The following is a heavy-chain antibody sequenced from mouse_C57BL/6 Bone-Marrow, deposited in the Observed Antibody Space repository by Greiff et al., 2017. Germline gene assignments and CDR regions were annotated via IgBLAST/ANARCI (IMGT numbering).Heavy chain of an antibody. Sequence: QVQLQQPGAELVKPGASVKMSCKASGYTFTSYWITWVKQRPGQGLEWIGDIYPGSGSTNYNEKFKSKATLTVDTSSSTAYMQLSSLTSEDSAVYYCARKDSNYGAWFAYWGQWALVTVSA. CDR1: GYTFTSYW. V-gene: IGHV1-55*01. CDR2: IYPGSGST. J-gene: IGHJ3*01. CDR3: ARKDSNYGAWFAY. D-gene: IGHD2-5*01.